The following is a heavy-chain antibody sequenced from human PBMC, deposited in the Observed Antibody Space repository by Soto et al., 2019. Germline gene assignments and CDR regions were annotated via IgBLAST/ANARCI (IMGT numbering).Heavy chain of an antibody. CDR2: INSDGSST. CDR3: ARLHSSGWFD. CDR1: GFTFSNYW. J-gene: IGHJ3*01. D-gene: IGHD6-19*01. V-gene: IGHV3-74*01. Sequence: EVQLVESGGGLVQPGGSLRLSCAASGFTFSNYWMHWVRQAPGKGLVWVSRINSDGSSTTYADSVKGRFTISRNNAKNTLYLQMNSLRAEDTAVYYCARLHSSGWFDWGQGTMVTVSS.